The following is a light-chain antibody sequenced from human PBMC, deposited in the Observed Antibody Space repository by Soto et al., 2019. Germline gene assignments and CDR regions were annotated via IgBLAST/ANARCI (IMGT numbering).Light chain of an antibody. CDR3: LSFDSSQSEV. CDR1: SSNIGAGYD. J-gene: IGLJ2*01. V-gene: IGLV1-40*01. CDR2: GNT. Sequence: QSVLTQPPSVSGAPGQRVTISCTGSSSNIGAGYDVHWYQQLPGRAPKLLIYGNTNRPSGVPDRFSGSKSGTSASLAITGLQAEDEADYYCLSFDSSQSEVFGGGTKVTVL.